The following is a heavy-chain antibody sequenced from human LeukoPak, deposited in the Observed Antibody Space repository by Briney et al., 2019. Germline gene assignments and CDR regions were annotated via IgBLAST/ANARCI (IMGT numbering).Heavy chain of an antibody. Sequence: GASVKVSCKASGYIFTSYGITWVRQAPGQGLEWMGWISTYNGDTNHAQNLQGRVTMTTDTSTSTAYMDLRSLRSDDTAVYYCARGGRWELPRPYAFDIWGQGTMVTVSS. V-gene: IGHV1-18*01. CDR3: ARGGRWELPRPYAFDI. CDR2: ISTYNGDT. CDR1: GYIFTSYG. J-gene: IGHJ3*02. D-gene: IGHD1-26*01.